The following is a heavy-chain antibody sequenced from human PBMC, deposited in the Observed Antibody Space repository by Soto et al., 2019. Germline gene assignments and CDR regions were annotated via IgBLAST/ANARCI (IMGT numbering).Heavy chain of an antibody. Sequence: GGSLRLSCAASGFTFSSYAMHWVRQAPGKGLEWVAVISYDGSNKYYADSVKGRFTISRDNSKNTLYLQMNSLRAEDTAVYYCARSYDFWSGSEIDYWGQGTLVTVSS. V-gene: IGHV3-30-3*01. J-gene: IGHJ4*02. CDR3: ARSYDFWSGSEIDY. CDR1: GFTFSSYA. CDR2: ISYDGSNK. D-gene: IGHD3-3*01.